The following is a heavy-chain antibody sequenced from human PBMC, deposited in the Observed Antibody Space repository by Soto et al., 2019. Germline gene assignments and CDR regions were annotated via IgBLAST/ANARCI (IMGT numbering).Heavy chain of an antibody. J-gene: IGHJ6*02. V-gene: IGHV1-69*12. D-gene: IGHD3-10*01. CDR1: GGTFSSYA. Sequence: QVQLVQSGAEVKKPGSSVKVSCKASGGTFSSYAISWVRQAPGQGLEWMGGIIPIFGTANYAQKFQGRVPITADESPSTAYMELSSLRSEDTAVYYCARRLRSTSGYYYGMDVWGQGTTVTVSS. CDR2: IIPIFGTA. CDR3: ARRLRSTSGYYYGMDV.